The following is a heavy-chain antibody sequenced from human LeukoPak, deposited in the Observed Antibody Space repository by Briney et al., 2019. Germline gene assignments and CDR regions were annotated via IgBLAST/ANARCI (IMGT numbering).Heavy chain of an antibody. D-gene: IGHD2-21*02. CDR3: TTDRDALRY. CDR1: GFTFSDAW. V-gene: IGHV3-15*07. J-gene: IGHJ4*02. Sequence: GGSLRLSCAASGFTFSDAWMNWVRQAPGKGLEWVGRIKSKTYGGTTDYAAPVKGRFTISRDDSRNTLYLQMDSLKTEDTAVFYCTTDRDALRYWGQGTLVTVSS. CDR2: IKSKTYGGTT.